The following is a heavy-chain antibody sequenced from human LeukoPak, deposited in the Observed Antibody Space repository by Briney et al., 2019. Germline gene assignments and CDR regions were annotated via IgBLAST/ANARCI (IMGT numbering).Heavy chain of an antibody. CDR2: IYLSGST. CDR3: ARVYGSRAFDI. D-gene: IGHD3-10*01. V-gene: IGHV4-4*07. Sequence: SETLSLTCTVSGGSVTTYYWSWIRQPAGKGLEWIGRIYLSGSTNYNPSLESRVTLSAGTSKNQFSLKMSSVTAADTGVYYCARVYGSRAFDIWGQGTLVTVSS. J-gene: IGHJ3*02. CDR1: GGSVTTYY.